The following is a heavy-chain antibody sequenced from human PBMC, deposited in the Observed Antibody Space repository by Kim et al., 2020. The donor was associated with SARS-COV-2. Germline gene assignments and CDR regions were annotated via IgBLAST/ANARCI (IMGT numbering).Heavy chain of an antibody. V-gene: IGHV3-11*05. Sequence: GGSLRLSCAASGFTFSDYYMSWIRQAPGKGLEWVSYISSSSSYTNYADSVKGRFTISRDNAKNSLYLQMNSLRAEDTAVYYCARDAGIRFLEWYAYYYYGMDVWGQGTTVTVSS. CDR2: ISSSSSYT. J-gene: IGHJ6*02. CDR3: ARDAGIRFLEWYAYYYYGMDV. D-gene: IGHD3-3*01. CDR1: GFTFSDYY.